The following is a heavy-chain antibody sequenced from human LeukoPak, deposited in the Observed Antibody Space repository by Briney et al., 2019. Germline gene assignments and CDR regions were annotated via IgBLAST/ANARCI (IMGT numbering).Heavy chain of an antibody. CDR3: AKDKGTMVRGVIPNRYWYFDL. V-gene: IGHV3-9*01. Sequence: GGSLRLSCAASGFTFDDYAMPWVRQAPGKGLEWVSGISWNSGSIGYADSVKGRFTISRDNAKNSLYLQMNSLRAEDTALYYCAKDKGTMVRGVIPNRYWYFDLWGRGTLVTVSS. CDR2: ISWNSGSI. CDR1: GFTFDDYA. D-gene: IGHD3-10*01. J-gene: IGHJ2*01.